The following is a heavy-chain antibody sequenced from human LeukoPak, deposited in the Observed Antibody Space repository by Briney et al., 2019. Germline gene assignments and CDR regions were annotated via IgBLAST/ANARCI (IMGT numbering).Heavy chain of an antibody. CDR2: IYPGDSDT. CDR1: GYSFTSYW. CDR3: ARPPLYCGGDCPFDY. J-gene: IGHJ4*02. D-gene: IGHD2-21*02. Sequence: GESLKISCKGSGYSFTSYWIGWVRQMPGKGLEWMGIIYPGDSDTRYSPSFQGQVTISADKSISTAYLQWSSLKASDTAMYYCARPPLYCGGDCPFDYWGQGTLVTVSS. V-gene: IGHV5-51*01.